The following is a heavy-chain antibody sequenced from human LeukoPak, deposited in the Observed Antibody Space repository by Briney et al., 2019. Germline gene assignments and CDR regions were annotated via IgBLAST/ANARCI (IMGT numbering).Heavy chain of an antibody. J-gene: IGHJ4*02. D-gene: IGHD1-26*01. CDR1: EFTFSSYV. CDR3: AKSRRGSYYVFDY. Sequence: GGSLRLSCAASEFTFSSYVMAWVRQAPGKGLEWVSTITPGGGTYYADSVKGRFTISRDNSKNTLYLQMNSLRAEDTAVYYCAKSRRGSYYVFDYWGQGTLVTVSS. V-gene: IGHV3-23*01. CDR2: ITPGGGT.